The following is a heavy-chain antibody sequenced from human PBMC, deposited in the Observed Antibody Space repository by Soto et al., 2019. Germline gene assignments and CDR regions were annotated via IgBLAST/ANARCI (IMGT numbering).Heavy chain of an antibody. Sequence: QVQLVESGGGVVQPGMSLRLSCIASGFTFTSYAMHWVRQAPGKGLEWVAFISFDGSKKDSADSVKGRFTISRDNSKNSPYLKMNRLGPQDTAVYSCARTRECFSTSGSFPRPPFHYWGEGPLLTVSS. CDR2: ISFDGSKK. D-gene: IGHD6-25*01. J-gene: IGHJ4*02. V-gene: IGHV3-30-3*01. CDR3: ARTRECFSTSGSFPRPPFHY. CDR1: GFTFTSYA.